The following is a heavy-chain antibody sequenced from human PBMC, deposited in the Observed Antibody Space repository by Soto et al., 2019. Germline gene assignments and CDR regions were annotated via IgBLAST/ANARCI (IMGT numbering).Heavy chain of an antibody. V-gene: IGHV3-9*01. Sequence: EVQLVESGGGLVQPGRSLRLSCAASGFTFDDYAMHWVRQAPGKGLEWVSGISWNSGSIGYADSVKGRFTISRDNSKNTVHLQINSLRVEDTAVYYCAKQAGYSSDPFDYWGQGTLVAVSS. CDR1: GFTFDDYA. CDR3: AKQAGYSSDPFDY. D-gene: IGHD6-19*01. CDR2: ISWNSGSI. J-gene: IGHJ4*02.